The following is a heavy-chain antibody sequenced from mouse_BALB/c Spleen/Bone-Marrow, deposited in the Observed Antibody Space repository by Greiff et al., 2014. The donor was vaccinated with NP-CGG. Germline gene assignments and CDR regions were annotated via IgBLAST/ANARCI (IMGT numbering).Heavy chain of an antibody. J-gene: IGHJ2*01. V-gene: IGHV14-3*02. D-gene: IGHD2-2*01. CDR1: GFNIKDTY. CDR3: ASYVYGYYLDY. CDR2: IDPANGNT. Sequence: EVQLHQSGAELVKPGASVKLSCTASGFNIKDTYMHWVKQRPEQGLEWIGRIDPANGNTKYDPRFQGKASITADTSSNTAYLQLSSLTSEDTAVYYCASYVYGYYLDYWGQGTTLTVSS.